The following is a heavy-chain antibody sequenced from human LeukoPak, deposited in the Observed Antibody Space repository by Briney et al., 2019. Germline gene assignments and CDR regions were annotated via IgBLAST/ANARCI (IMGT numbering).Heavy chain of an antibody. J-gene: IGHJ4*02. CDR3: ARDQMKIAAAGAYFDY. D-gene: IGHD6-13*01. CDR2: IGAYNGNT. Sequence: ASVKVSCKASGYTFTSFGISWVRQAPGQGLEWMGWIGAYNGNTKYGQKLQGRVTMTTDTSTSTAYMELRSLRSDDAAVYYCARDQMKIAAAGAYFDYWGQGTLVTVSS. CDR1: GYTFTSFG. V-gene: IGHV1-18*01.